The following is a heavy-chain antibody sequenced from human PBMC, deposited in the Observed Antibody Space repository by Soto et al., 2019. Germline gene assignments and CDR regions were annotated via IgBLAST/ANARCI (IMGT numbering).Heavy chain of an antibody. CDR2: INPNSGGT. D-gene: IGHD6-6*01. CDR1: GYTFTGYY. J-gene: IGHJ6*03. CDR3: ARGPYSCSSLYYYYYYMYF. V-gene: IGHV1-2*04. Sequence: ASVKVSCKASGYTFTGYYMHWVRQAPGQGLEWMGWINPNSGGTNYAQKFQGWVTMTRDTSITTAYMELSRLRSDDTAVYYCARGPYSCSSLYYYYYYMYFWGQGTTVPGSS.